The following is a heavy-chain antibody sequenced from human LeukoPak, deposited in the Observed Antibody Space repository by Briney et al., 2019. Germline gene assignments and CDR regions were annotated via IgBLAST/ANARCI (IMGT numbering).Heavy chain of an antibody. CDR1: GFPFNAYW. Sequence: GGSLRLSCAASGFPFNAYWMTWVRQAPGKGLEWVANIRQDGDMKYYVDSEKGRFTISRGSAMNSLYLQMNSLRAEDTAIYYCARSLPYGTTWYGRSDFWGQGTLVTVSS. CDR3: ARSLPYGTTWYGRSDF. J-gene: IGHJ4*02. D-gene: IGHD6-13*01. V-gene: IGHV3-7*03. CDR2: IRQDGDMK.